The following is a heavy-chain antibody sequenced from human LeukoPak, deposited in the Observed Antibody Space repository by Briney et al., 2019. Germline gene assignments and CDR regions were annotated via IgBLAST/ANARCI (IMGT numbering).Heavy chain of an antibody. CDR3: ARDPPAVRTNTYA. J-gene: IGHJ5*02. D-gene: IGHD4/OR15-4a*01. CDR1: GFTVSNNY. Sequence: GSLRLSCAASGFTVSNNYMNWVRQAPGKGLEWVSLIYSGGDTHYADSVKGRFTISRDSSKNTLYLQMNSLRAEDTAVYYCARDPPAVRTNTYAWGQGTLVTVSS. CDR2: IYSGGDT. V-gene: IGHV3-66*01.